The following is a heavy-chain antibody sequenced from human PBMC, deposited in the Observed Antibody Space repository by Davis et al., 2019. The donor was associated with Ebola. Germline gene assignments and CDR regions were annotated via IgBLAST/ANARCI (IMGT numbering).Heavy chain of an antibody. V-gene: IGHV4-30-4*02. CDR2: ISYSGNT. J-gene: IGHJ4*02. Sequence: MPSDTLSLTCTFSGDSISSGDHYWGWIRQPPGKALEWIGYISYSGNTYYHPSLKSRLAISVDTSKNHFSLKVNSVTAADTAVYFCGRVDEQLLKGVDYWGQGILVTVSS. CDR1: GDSISSGDHY. D-gene: IGHD6-6*01. CDR3: GRVDEQLLKGVDY.